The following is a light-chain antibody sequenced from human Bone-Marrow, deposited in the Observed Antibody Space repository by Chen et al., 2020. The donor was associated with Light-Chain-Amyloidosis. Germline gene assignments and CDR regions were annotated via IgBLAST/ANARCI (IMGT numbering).Light chain of an antibody. Sequence: QSVLTQPPSVSGAPGQRVTISCTGRTSNNGAGYGVHWYQQVPGTAPKLLIYGNTNRPSGVPDRCSASKSGTSASRAITGLQAEDEADYYCQSYDSSLSSSVFGGGTKRTVL. CDR3: QSYDSSLSSSV. J-gene: IGLJ2*01. CDR2: GNT. CDR1: TSNNGAGYG. V-gene: IGLV1-40*01.